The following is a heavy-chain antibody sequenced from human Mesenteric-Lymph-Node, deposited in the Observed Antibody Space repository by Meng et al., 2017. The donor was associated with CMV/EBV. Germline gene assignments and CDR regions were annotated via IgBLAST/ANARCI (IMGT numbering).Heavy chain of an antibody. CDR1: EFSFSSFA. CDR3: AKNSGSYPEYQWFDS. J-gene: IGHJ5*01. CDR2: ISGNGRST. D-gene: IGHD1-26*01. Sequence: SEFSFSSFAMSWVRQAPGKGLEWVSAISGNGRSTYYADSVKGRFTISRDNSKTTLYLQMSSLKVEDAAVYYCAKNSGSYPEYQWFDSWGQGTLVTVSS. V-gene: IGHV3-23*01.